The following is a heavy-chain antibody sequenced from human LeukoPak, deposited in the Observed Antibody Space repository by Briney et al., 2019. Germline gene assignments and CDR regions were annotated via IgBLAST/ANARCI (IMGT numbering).Heavy chain of an antibody. Sequence: GESLKISCKGSGYSFTSSWIGWMRQMPGKGLERMGSIYPGDSDTRYSPSFQGQVTTSADKSISTAYLQWSSLKASDTAMYYCARHPQQYGDYLSAYYFEYWGQGTLVTDSS. CDR2: IYPGDSDT. CDR1: GYSFTSSW. J-gene: IGHJ4*02. D-gene: IGHD4-17*01. V-gene: IGHV5-51*01. CDR3: ARHPQQYGDYLSAYYFEY.